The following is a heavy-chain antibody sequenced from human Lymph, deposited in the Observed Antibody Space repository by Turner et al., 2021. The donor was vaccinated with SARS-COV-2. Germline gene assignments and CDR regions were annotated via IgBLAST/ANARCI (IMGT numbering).Heavy chain of an antibody. D-gene: IGHD2-15*01. J-gene: IGHJ4*02. CDR1: GYTFTSYY. Sequence: QVQLVQSGAEVKKPGASVKVSCKASGYTFTSYYMHWVRQAPGQGLEWMGIINPSGESNSYAQKFQGRVTMTRDTSTGTVYMELSSLGSEDTAVYYCARVGPGGFDYWGQGTPVTVSS. CDR3: ARVGPGGFDY. CDR2: INPSGESN. V-gene: IGHV1-46*01.